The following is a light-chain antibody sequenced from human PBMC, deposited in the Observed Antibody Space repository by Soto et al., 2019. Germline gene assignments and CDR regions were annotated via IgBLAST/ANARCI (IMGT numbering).Light chain of an antibody. J-gene: IGLJ1*01. CDR3: SSYTSSGTQV. CDR2: DVS. CDR1: SSDVGGYKY. Sequence: QSALTQPASVSGSPGQSITISCTGTSSDVGGYKYVSWYQQHPGKAPKLMIYDVSNRPSGVSNRFSGSKSGNTASLTISGLQAEDDADYYCSSYTSSGTQVFGTGTKVTVL. V-gene: IGLV2-14*01.